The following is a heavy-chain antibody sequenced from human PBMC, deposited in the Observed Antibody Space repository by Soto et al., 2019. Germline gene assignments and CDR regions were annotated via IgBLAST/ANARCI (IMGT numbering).Heavy chain of an antibody. Sequence: ASVNVSCEASGVSFTGYYIHCLRPAPGQFRWWVGWIKADSXGTEYAQTFQGRVTLTRDTSIATAYLTLTSLTSADTALYYCAKDLTRQLAYWLDTWAQGTQVTVSS. CDR2: IKADSXGT. CDR3: AKDLTRQLAYWLDT. D-gene: IGHD6-6*01. J-gene: IGHJ5*02. CDR1: GVSFTGYY. V-gene: IGHV1-2*02.